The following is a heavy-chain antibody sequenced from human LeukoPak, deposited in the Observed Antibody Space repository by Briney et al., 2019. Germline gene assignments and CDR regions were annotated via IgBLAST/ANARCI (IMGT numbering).Heavy chain of an antibody. CDR2: INPNSGGT. CDR3: ARDRYYYGSGSYLTFDY. D-gene: IGHD3-10*01. V-gene: IGHV1-2*02. CDR1: GYTFTGYY. J-gene: IGHJ4*02. Sequence: ASVKVSCKASGYTFTGYYMHWVRQAPGQGLEWMGWINPNSGGTNYAQKFQGRVTMTRDTSISTAYMELSRLRSDDTAVYYCARDRYYYGSGSYLTFDYWGQGTLVTVSS.